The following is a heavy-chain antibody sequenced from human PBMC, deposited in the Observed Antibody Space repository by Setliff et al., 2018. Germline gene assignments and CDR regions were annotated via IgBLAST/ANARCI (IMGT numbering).Heavy chain of an antibody. V-gene: IGHV1-8*02. CDR2: MNPNSGNT. Sequence: ASVKVSCKASGYTFTSYDNNWVRQATGQGLEWMGWMNPNSGNTGYAQKFQGRVTMTRNTAMSTAYMELSSLRSEDTAVYYCARPDGGGSWTSDAFDIWGQGTMVTVSS. J-gene: IGHJ3*02. CDR1: GYTFTSYD. CDR3: ARPDGGGSWTSDAFDI. D-gene: IGHD6-25*01.